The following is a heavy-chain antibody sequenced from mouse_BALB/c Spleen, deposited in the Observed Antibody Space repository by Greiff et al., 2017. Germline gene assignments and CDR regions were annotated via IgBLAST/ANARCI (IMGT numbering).Heavy chain of an antibody. Sequence: QVQLQQPGAELVKPGASVKLSCKASGYTFTSYWMHWVKQRPGQGLEWIGEIDPSDSYTNYNQKFKGKATLTVDKSSSTAYMQLSSLTSEDSAVYYCARYRYAMDYWGQGTSVTVSS. CDR2: IDPSDSYT. J-gene: IGHJ4*01. V-gene: IGHV1-69*02. CDR1: GYTFTSYW. CDR3: ARYRYAMDY. D-gene: IGHD2-14*01.